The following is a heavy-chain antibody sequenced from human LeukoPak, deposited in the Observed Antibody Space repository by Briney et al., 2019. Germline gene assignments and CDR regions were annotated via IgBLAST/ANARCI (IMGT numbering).Heavy chain of an antibody. CDR2: ISWNSGSI. Sequence: GRSLRLSCAASGFIFDVYAMHWVRQAPGKGLEWVSGISWNSGSIGYADSVKGRFTISRDNAKNSLFLQMNSLRAEDTAVYYCARDQVSIAGTGIDYWGQGTLVTVSS. V-gene: IGHV3-9*01. D-gene: IGHD6-13*01. CDR1: GFIFDVYA. CDR3: ARDQVSIAGTGIDY. J-gene: IGHJ4*02.